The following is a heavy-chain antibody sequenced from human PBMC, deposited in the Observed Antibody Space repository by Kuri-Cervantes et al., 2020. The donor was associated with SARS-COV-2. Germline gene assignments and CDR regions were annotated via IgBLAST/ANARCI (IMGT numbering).Heavy chain of an antibody. V-gene: IGHV5-51*01. J-gene: IGHJ5*02. CDR1: GYSFTSYW. Sequence: KVSYKGSGYSFTSYWIGWVRQMPGKGLEWMGIIYPGDSDTRYSPSFQGQVTISADKSISTAYLQWSSLKASDTAMYYCARQIAVVPAAIYWFDPWGQGTLVTVSS. CDR2: IYPGDSDT. D-gene: IGHD2-2*01. CDR3: ARQIAVVPAAIYWFDP.